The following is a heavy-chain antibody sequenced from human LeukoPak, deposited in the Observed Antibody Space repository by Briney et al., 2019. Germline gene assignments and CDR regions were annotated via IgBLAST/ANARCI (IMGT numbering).Heavy chain of an antibody. D-gene: IGHD2-15*01. V-gene: IGHV1-3*03. CDR2: INAGNGNT. CDR1: GYTFTSYA. CDR3: ATRYCSGGSCPNYYYYYINV. Sequence: ASVKVSCKASGYTFTSYAMHWVRQAPGQRLEWMGWINAGNGNTKYSQEFQGRVTITRDTSASTAYMELSSLRSEDTAVYYCATRYCSGGSCPNYYYYYINVWGKGTTVTISS. J-gene: IGHJ6*03.